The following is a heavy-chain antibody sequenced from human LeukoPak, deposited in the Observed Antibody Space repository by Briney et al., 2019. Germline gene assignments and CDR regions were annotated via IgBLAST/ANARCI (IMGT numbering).Heavy chain of an antibody. D-gene: IGHD4-17*01. Sequence: GGSLRLSCAASGFTFSDYYMSWIRQAPGKGLEWVSYISSSGSTIYYADSVKGRFTISRDNAKNSLYLQMNSLRAEDTAVYYCARDPTADLAEYFQHWGQGTPVTVSS. V-gene: IGHV3-11*01. J-gene: IGHJ1*01. CDR1: GFTFSDYY. CDR3: ARDPTADLAEYFQH. CDR2: ISSSGSTI.